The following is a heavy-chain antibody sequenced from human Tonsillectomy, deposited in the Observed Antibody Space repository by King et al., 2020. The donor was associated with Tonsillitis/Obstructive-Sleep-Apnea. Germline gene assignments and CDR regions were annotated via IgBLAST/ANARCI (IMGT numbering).Heavy chain of an antibody. J-gene: IGHJ4*02. CDR1: GFTVSSNY. D-gene: IGHD5-12*01. CDR2: FYSGGST. CDR3: ARSWGDSGYDFYFDY. Sequence: VQLVESGGGLIQPGGSLRLSCAASGFTVSSNYMSWVRQAPGEGREWVSVFYSGGSTYYASSVQGRLTISRDNSKNTLYLLMNSLRAEDTAVYYCARSWGDSGYDFYFDYWGQGTLVTVSS. V-gene: IGHV3-53*01.